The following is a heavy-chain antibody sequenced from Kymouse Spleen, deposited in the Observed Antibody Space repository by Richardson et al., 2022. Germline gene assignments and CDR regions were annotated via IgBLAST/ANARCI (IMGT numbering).Heavy chain of an antibody. Sequence: QVQLVESGGGVVQPGRSLRLSCAASGFTFSSYGMHWVRQAPGKGLEWVAVIWYDGSNKYYADSVKGRFTISRDNSKNTLYLQMNSLRAEDTAVYYCARDRGYCSGGSCYGLDYWGQGTLVTVSS. J-gene: IGHJ4*02. CDR2: IWYDGSNK. D-gene: IGHD2-15*01. V-gene: IGHV3-33*01. CDR3: ARDRGYCSGGSCYGLDY. CDR1: GFTFSSYG.